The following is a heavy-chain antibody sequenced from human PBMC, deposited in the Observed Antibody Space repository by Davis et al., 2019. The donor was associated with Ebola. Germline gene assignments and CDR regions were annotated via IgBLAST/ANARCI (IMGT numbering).Heavy chain of an antibody. J-gene: IGHJ5*02. D-gene: IGHD4-11*01. CDR1: GGSFSGYY. V-gene: IGHV4-34*01. CDR3: ARGTTVGWDNWFDP. CDR2: INHSGST. Sequence: SETLSLTCAVYGGSFSGYYWSWIRQPPGKGLEWIGEINHSGSTNYNPSLKSRVTISVDTSKNQFSLKLSSVTAADTAVYYCARGTTVGWDNWFDPWGQGTLVTVSS.